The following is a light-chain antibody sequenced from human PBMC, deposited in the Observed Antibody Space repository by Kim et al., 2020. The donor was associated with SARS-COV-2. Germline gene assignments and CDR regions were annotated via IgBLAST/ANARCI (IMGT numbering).Light chain of an antibody. CDR3: QHDGTSRVS. CDR2: GVS. Sequence: IVLTQSPGTLSLSPGEGATLFCMGSQSVSSNYLAWYQQKPGQAPRLLIYGVSSRATCIRERFSGSGSGKDFTLTISRLEPEDFAVYSCQHDGTSRVSFGEGSKVDIK. CDR1: QSVSSNY. J-gene: IGKJ4*01. V-gene: IGKV3-20*01.